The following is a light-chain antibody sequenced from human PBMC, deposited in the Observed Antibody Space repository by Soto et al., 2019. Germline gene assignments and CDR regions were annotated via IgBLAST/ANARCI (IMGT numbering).Light chain of an antibody. Sequence: QSALTQPRSVSGSPGQSVTISCTGTSSDVGGYNCVSWFQQHPGKAPKLVIYDVSKRPSGIPDRFSGSKSGNTASLTISGLQAEDDADYYCCSYAGTFTHVVFGGGTKLTVL. V-gene: IGLV2-11*01. J-gene: IGLJ2*01. CDR3: CSYAGTFTHVV. CDR1: SSDVGGYNC. CDR2: DVS.